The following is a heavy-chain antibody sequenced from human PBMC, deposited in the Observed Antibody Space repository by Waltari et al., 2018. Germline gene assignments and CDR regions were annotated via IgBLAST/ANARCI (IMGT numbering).Heavy chain of an antibody. J-gene: IGHJ4*02. D-gene: IGHD5-12*01. Sequence: QVQLVESGGGLVKPGGSLSPSCAASGFTVSAYHLGWLRQAPGKGLEWVSYISSSGSTIYYADSMKGRFTISRDNAKNSVYLQMNSLRAEDTAVYYCASLPLRYYFDYWGLGTLVTVSS. CDR2: ISSSGSTI. CDR1: GFTVSAYH. CDR3: ASLPLRYYFDY. V-gene: IGHV3-11*01.